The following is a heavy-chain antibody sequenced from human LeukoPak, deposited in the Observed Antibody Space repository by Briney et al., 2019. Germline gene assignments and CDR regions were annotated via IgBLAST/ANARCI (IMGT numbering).Heavy chain of an antibody. CDR1: GGSISSYY. Sequence: SETLSLTCTVSGGSISSYYWSWIRQPPGKALEWIGYIYYSGSTSYNPSLKSRVTISVDTSKNQFSLKLSSVTAADTAVYYCARDASKGIDYYDTRGKGAFDIWGQGTMVAVSS. D-gene: IGHD3-22*01. CDR3: ARDASKGIDYYDTRGKGAFDI. J-gene: IGHJ3*02. CDR2: IYYSGST. V-gene: IGHV4-59*12.